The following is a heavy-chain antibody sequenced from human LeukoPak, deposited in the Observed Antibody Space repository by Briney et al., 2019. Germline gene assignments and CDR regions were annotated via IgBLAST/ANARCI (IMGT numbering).Heavy chain of an antibody. D-gene: IGHD6-6*01. J-gene: IGHJ4*02. CDR1: GGSISSNSYY. CDR2: NYYTENT. Sequence: PSETLSLTRTVSGGSISSNSYYWGWIRQPPGKGLEWIGSNYYTENTHYSPSLKSRVTMSVDTSKNQFSLKLSSVAAADTAVYYCASGYSSSSFDYWGPGTLVTVSS. CDR3: ASGYSSSSFDY. V-gene: IGHV4-39*01.